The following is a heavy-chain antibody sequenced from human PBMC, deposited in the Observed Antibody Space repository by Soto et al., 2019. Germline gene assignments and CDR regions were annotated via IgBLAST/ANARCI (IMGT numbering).Heavy chain of an antibody. CDR3: AREIFDGYSPDGY. J-gene: IGHJ4*02. CDR2: ISRSGTT. D-gene: IGHD2-15*01. Sequence: QVQLQESGPGLVKPSGTLSLICAVSGGSIDSTNFWSWVRQSPGNGLEWIGEISRSGTTNYNPSLESRVTISVDKSKNQLSLNLTSVTAAYTAIYYCAREIFDGYSPDGYWGQGTLVTVSS. CDR1: GGSIDSTNF. V-gene: IGHV4-4*02.